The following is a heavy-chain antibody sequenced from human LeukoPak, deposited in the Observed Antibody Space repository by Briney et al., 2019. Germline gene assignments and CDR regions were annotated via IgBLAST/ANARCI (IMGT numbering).Heavy chain of an antibody. CDR3: ASSSAYVRPGLAVA. D-gene: IGHD3-22*01. CDR2: IKQDGSKK. CDR1: GFTFSSYW. V-gene: IGHV3-7*01. J-gene: IGHJ5*01. Sequence: GGSLRLSCAASGFTFSSYWMSWVRQAPGKGLEWVANIKQDGSKKYYVDSVKGRFTISRNNANNSLYLQLNNLRAEDTAVYYCASSSAYVRPGLAVAWGQGTLVIVSS.